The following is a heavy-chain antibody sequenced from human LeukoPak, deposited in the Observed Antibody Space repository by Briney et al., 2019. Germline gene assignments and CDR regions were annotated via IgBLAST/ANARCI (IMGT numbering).Heavy chain of an antibody. CDR3: ARLSRQYYVDTAMVLWFDP. J-gene: IGHJ5*02. CDR1: GGSISSYY. D-gene: IGHD5-18*01. Sequence: RPSQTLSLTCTVSGGSISSYYWSWIRQPAGKGLEWIGRIYTSGSTNYNPSLKSRVTMSVDTSKNQFSLKLSSVTAADTAVYYCARLSRQYYVDTAMVLWFDPWGQGTLVTVSS. V-gene: IGHV4-4*07. CDR2: IYTSGST.